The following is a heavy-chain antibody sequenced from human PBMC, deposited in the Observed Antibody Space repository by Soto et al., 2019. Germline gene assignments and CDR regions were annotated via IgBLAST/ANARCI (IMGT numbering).Heavy chain of an antibody. CDR1: GFTFSSYW. V-gene: IGHV3-74*01. J-gene: IGHJ4*02. Sequence: GGSLRLSCATSGFTFSSYWMHWVRQAPGKGLVWVSRINRDGSSINYADSARGRVTISRDNAKNTLYLQVNGLRAEDTAVYYCAREIATTGEYYFDYWGQGILVTVSS. CDR3: AREIATTGEYYFDY. CDR2: INRDGSSI. D-gene: IGHD6-13*01.